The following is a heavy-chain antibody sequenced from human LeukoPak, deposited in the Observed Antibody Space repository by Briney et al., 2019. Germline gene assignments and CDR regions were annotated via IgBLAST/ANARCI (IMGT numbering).Heavy chain of an antibody. D-gene: IGHD5-24*01. CDR2: IYYSGST. CDR3: ARGRIEMATIGDYMDV. CDR1: GGSISSGGYY. V-gene: IGHV4-31*03. Sequence: SETLSLTCTVSGGSISSGGYYWSWIRQHPGKGLEWIGYIYYSGSTYYNPSLKSRVTISVDTSKNQFSLKLSSVTAAATAVYYCARGRIEMATIGDYMDVWGKGTTVTVSS. J-gene: IGHJ6*03.